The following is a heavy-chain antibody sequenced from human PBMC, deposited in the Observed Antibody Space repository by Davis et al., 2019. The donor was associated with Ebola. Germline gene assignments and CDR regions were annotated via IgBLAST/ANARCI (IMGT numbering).Heavy chain of an antibody. V-gene: IGHV4-39*01. CDR2: IYYSGST. J-gene: IGHJ2*01. CDR1: GGSISSTSYY. D-gene: IGHD6-25*01. CDR3: ARPASRYWYFDL. Sequence: SETLSLTCTVSGGSISSTSYYWGWIRQPPGKGLEWIGSIYYSGSTYYNPSLMSRVTISVDTSKNQFSLRVSSVTAADTAVYYCARPASRYWYFDLWGRGTLVTVSS.